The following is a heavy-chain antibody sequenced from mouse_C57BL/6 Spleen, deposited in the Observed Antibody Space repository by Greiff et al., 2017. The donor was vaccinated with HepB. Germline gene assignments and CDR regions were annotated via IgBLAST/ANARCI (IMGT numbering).Heavy chain of an antibody. V-gene: IGHV1-50*01. D-gene: IGHD2-1*01. Sequence: VKLQQPGAELFKPGASVKLSCKASGYTFTSYWMQWVKQRPGQGLEWIGEIDPSDSYTNDNQKFKGKATLTVDTSSRTAYRQLSSLTSEDSAGYYCARGNPYFDVWGTGTTVIVSS. J-gene: IGHJ1*03. CDR3: ARGNPYFDV. CDR1: GYTFTSYW. CDR2: IDPSDSYT.